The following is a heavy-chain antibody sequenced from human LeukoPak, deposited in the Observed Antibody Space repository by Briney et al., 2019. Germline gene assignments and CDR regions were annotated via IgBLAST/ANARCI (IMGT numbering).Heavy chain of an antibody. CDR1: GFTFSSYS. V-gene: IGHV3-48*04. D-gene: IGHD2-21*01. CDR3: AKDRLKAHRRYYFDY. CDR2: ISSSGSTI. J-gene: IGHJ4*02. Sequence: GGSLRLSCAASGFTFSSYSMNWVRQAPGKGLEWVSYISSSGSTIYYADSVKGRLTISRDNAKNSLYLQMNSLRAEDTAVYYCAKDRLKAHRRYYFDYWGQGTLVTVSS.